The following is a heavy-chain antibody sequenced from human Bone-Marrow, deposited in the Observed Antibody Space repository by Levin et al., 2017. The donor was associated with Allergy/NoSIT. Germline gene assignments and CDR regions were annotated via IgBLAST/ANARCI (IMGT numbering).Heavy chain of an antibody. V-gene: IGHV3-30*04. CDR3: AREGGGEWLLLHNWFDP. D-gene: IGHD3-3*01. CDR2: ISYDGSNK. CDR1: GFTFSSYA. J-gene: IGHJ5*02. Sequence: SLKISCAASGFTFSSYAMHWVRQAPGKGLEWVAVISYDGSNKYYADSVKGRFTISRDNSKNTLYLQMNSLRAEDTAVYYCAREGGGEWLLLHNWFDPWGQGTLVTVSS.